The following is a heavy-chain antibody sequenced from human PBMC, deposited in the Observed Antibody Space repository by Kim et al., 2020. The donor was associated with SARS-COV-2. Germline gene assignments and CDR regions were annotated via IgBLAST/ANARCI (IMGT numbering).Heavy chain of an antibody. D-gene: IGHD3-22*01. Sequence: SVKVSCKASGGTFSSYAISWVRQAPGQGLEWMGGIIPIFGTANYAQKFQGRVTITADESTSTAYMELSSLRSEDTAVYYCARGGYYYDSSGYYGAYYFDYWGQGTLVTVSS. CDR3: ARGGYYYDSSGYYGAYYFDY. CDR2: IIPIFGTA. CDR1: GGTFSSYA. V-gene: IGHV1-69*13. J-gene: IGHJ4*02.